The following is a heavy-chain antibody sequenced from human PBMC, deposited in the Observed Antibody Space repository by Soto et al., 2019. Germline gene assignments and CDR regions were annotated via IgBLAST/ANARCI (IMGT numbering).Heavy chain of an antibody. J-gene: IGHJ6*03. V-gene: IGHV3-48*01. CDR2: ISSSSSTI. Sequence: EVQLVESGGGLVQPGGSLRLSCAASGFTFSSYSMNWVRQAPGKGLEWVSYISSSSSTIYYADSVKGRFTISRDNAKNSLYLQMNRLRADDTAVYYCARGYCSSTSCYFRFDYYYYMDVWGKGTTVTVSS. CDR1: GFTFSSYS. CDR3: ARGYCSSTSCYFRFDYYYYMDV. D-gene: IGHD2-2*01.